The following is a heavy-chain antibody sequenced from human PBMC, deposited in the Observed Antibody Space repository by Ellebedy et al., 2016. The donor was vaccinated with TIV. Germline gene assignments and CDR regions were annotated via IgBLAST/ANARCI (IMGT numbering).Heavy chain of an antibody. CDR3: ARDSPTGRGNDY. CDR2: VSTTSTYI. J-gene: IGHJ4*02. D-gene: IGHD3-10*01. V-gene: IGHV3-21*01. Sequence: PGGSLRLSCAASGFSFSSYGMNWFRQAPGKGLEWVSSVSTTSTYIYYADSLEGRFTISRDNARNSLYLQMNSLRAEYTAVYYCARDSPTGRGNDYWGQGTLVTVSS. CDR1: GFSFSSYG.